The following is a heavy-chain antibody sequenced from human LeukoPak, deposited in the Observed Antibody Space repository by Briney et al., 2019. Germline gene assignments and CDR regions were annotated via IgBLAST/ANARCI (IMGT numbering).Heavy chain of an antibody. CDR3: VRTGWELLTT. Sequence: SETLSLTCNVSGASFESHYWTWIRQTPDKRLEWIGYYFDTGSTDFNPSLKSRVAMSVDRSKNQFFLRLKSVTAADTAVYYCVRTGWELLTTWGPGNLVTVSS. V-gene: IGHV4-59*11. CDR2: YFDTGST. CDR1: GASFESHY. J-gene: IGHJ4*02. D-gene: IGHD4-23*01.